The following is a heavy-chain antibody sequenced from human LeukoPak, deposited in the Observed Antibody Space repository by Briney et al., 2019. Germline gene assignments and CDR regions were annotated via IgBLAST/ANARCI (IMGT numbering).Heavy chain of an antibody. CDR3: AELVGYTYLY. Sequence: GGSLRLSCAASGFTFSNSWMKCVRQAPGKGVEWVANIKKDGSDKYYVDSVKGRFTISRDNAKNSLYLQMSSLRPEDTAVYYCAELVGYTYLYWGQGTLVTVSS. D-gene: IGHD5-18*01. CDR2: IKKDGSDK. J-gene: IGHJ4*02. V-gene: IGHV3-7*05. CDR1: GFTFSNSW.